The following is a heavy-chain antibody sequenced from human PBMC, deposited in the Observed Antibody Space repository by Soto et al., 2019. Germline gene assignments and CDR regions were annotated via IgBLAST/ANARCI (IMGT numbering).Heavy chain of an antibody. CDR1: GGSISSYY. J-gene: IGHJ3*01. V-gene: IGHV4-59*01. CDR2: IYYSGST. Sequence: SETLSLTCTVSGGSISSYYWSWIRQPPGKGLEWIGYIYYSGSTKYNPSHKSRVTISVDTSKNRFSLRLSSVTAADTAVYYCARVWGGAFDFWGQGTMVTVSS. CDR3: ARVWGGAFDF. D-gene: IGHD3-10*01.